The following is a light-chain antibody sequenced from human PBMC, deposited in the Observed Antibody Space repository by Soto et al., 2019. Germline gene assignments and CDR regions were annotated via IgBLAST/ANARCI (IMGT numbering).Light chain of an antibody. CDR1: TSNIGNNY. J-gene: IGLJ2*01. V-gene: IGLV1-51*01. CDR2: DND. CDR3: GTWDNSLRGVV. Sequence: QSALTQPPSVSAAPGQKVTISCSGSTSNIGNNYVSWYQQFPGTAPKLLIFDNDKRPSGIPDRFSGSKSGTSATLGITGLQTVDEADYYCGTWDNSLRGVVFGGGTKLTVL.